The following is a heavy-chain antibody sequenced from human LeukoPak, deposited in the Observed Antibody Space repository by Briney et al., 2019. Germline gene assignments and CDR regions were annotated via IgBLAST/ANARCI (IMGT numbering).Heavy chain of an antibody. J-gene: IGHJ6*03. CDR2: ISSSSSTI. CDR1: GFTFSSYW. CDR3: AKEGNIVLMASMDV. Sequence: EGSLRLSCAASGFTFSSYWMHWVRQAPGKGLVWVSYISSSSSTIYYADSVKGRFTISRDNSKNTLYLQMNSLRAEDTAVYYCAKEGNIVLMASMDVWGKGTTVTVSS. V-gene: IGHV3-48*01. D-gene: IGHD2-8*01.